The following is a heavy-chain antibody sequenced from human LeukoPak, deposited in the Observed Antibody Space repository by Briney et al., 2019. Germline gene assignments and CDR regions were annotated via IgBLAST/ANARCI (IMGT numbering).Heavy chain of an antibody. CDR2: IYYSGST. D-gene: IGHD2-2*01. J-gene: IGHJ4*02. Sequence: SETLSLTCTVSGGSISSYCWSWIRQPPGKGLEWIGYIYYSGSTNYNPSLKSRVTISVDTSKNQFSLKLSSVTAADTAVYYCARSSVVPAANFDYWGQGTLVTVSS. CDR3: ARSSVVPAANFDY. V-gene: IGHV4-59*08. CDR1: GGSISSYC.